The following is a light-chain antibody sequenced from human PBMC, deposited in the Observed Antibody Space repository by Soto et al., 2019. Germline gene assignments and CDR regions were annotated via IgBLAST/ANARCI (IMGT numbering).Light chain of an antibody. V-gene: IGKV1-39*01. Sequence: DIQMTQSPSSLSAYVGDRVTITCRASQSISSYLNWYQQKPGKAPKLLIYAASSLQSVVPSRFSGSGSVTDFTLTISSLQPEDFATYYCQQSYITPYTFGQGTKLEIK. J-gene: IGKJ2*01. CDR1: QSISSY. CDR3: QQSYITPYT. CDR2: AAS.